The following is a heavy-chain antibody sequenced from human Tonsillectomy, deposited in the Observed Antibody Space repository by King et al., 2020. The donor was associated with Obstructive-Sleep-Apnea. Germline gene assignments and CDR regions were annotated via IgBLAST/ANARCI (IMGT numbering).Heavy chain of an antibody. CDR1: GFTFSSYT. Sequence: EVQLVESGGGLVQPGGSLRLSCAASGFTFSSYTMAWVRLAPGRGLEWVSAMSGPSGDTYYADSVKGRFTISRDNSENTLFLQMNSLRPEDTAVYYCSKSIIDVAGSFDHWGQGTLVTVSS. CDR2: MSGPSGDT. V-gene: IGHV3-23*04. J-gene: IGHJ4*02. D-gene: IGHD6-19*01. CDR3: SKSIIDVAGSFDH.